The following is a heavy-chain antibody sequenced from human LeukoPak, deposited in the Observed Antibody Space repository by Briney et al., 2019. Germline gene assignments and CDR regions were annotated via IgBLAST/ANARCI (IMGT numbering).Heavy chain of an antibody. J-gene: IGHJ6*02. D-gene: IGHD3/OR15-3a*01. CDR1: GFTFSSYG. CDR2: ISYDGSNK. V-gene: IGHV3-30*18. CDR3: AKDRDSYYYYGMDV. Sequence: GRSLRLSCAASGFTFSSYGMHWVRQAPGKGLEWVAVISYDGSNKYYADSVKGRFTISRDNSKNTLYLQMNSLRAEDTAVYYCAKDRDSYYYYGMDVWGQRTTVTVSS.